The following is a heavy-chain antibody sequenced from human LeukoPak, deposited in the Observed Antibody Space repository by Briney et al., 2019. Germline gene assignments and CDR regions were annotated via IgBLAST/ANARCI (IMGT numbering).Heavy chain of an antibody. D-gene: IGHD3-22*01. CDR1: GGSISTYY. CDR3: ARNPQYYHDSSGYDWYFDL. V-gene: IGHV4-59*08. J-gene: IGHJ2*01. Sequence: SETLSLTCTVSGGSISTYYWSWIRQPPGKGLGWIGNIYYSRSTNYNPSLKSRATISVDTSKNQFSLKLRSVTAADTAVYYCARNPQYYHDSSGYDWYFDLWGRGTLVTVSS. CDR2: IYYSRST.